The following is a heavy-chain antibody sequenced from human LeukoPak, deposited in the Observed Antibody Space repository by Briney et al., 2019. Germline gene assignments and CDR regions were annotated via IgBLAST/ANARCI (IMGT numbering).Heavy chain of an antibody. J-gene: IGHJ4*02. CDR1: GYSISSGYY. CDR3: ATTTIRLGY. D-gene: IGHD1-26*01. CDR2: IYHSGST. V-gene: IGHV4-38-2*02. Sequence: SETLSLTCIVSGYSISSGYYWGWIRQPPGKGLEWIGSIYHSGSTYYNSSLKSRVTISVDTSKNQFSLKLSSVTAADTAVYYCATTTIRLGYWGQGTLVTVSS.